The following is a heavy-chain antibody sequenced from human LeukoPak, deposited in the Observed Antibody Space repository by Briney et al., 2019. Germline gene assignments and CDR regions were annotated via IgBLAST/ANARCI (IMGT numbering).Heavy chain of an antibody. Sequence: GGSLRLSCAASGFTFTHYGMNWVRQAPGKGLEWVSGIRANGETTYYADSVRGRFTISRDNSRSMVWLQMNSLTAEDTAMYYCGRDLDWGAFDIRGLGTLVTVSS. D-gene: IGHD3-9*01. CDR2: IRANGETT. CDR3: GRDLDWGAFDI. J-gene: IGHJ3*02. CDR1: GFTFTHYG. V-gene: IGHV3-23*01.